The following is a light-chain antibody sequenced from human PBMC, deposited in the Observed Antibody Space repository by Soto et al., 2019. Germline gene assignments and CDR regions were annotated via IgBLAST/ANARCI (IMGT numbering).Light chain of an antibody. CDR3: LLSYGGAYV. Sequence: QAVVTQEPSLTVSPGGTVTLTCGSSTGAVTSGHYPYWFQQKPGQAPRTLIYDTSDKHSWTPARFSGSLLWGKAALTLSGAQPEDEAVYYCLLSYGGAYVFGTGTKLTVL. CDR1: TGAVTSGHY. CDR2: DTS. V-gene: IGLV7-46*01. J-gene: IGLJ1*01.